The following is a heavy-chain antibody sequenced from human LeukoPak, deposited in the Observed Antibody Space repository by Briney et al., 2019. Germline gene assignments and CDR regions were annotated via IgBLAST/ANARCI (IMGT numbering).Heavy chain of an antibody. CDR3: ARVLTMIVVDEAPPYYYYYGMDV. J-gene: IGHJ6*02. D-gene: IGHD3-22*01. CDR1: GGSISSGGYY. Sequence: PSETLSLTCTVSGGSISSGGYYWSWIRQHPGKGLEWIGYIYYSGSTYYNPSLKSRVTISVDTSKNQFSLKLSSVTAADTAVYYCARVLTMIVVDEAPPYYYYYGMDVWGQGTTVTVSS. V-gene: IGHV4-31*03. CDR2: IYYSGST.